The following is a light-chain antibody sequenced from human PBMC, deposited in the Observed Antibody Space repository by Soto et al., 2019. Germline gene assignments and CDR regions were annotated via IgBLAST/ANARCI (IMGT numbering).Light chain of an antibody. J-gene: IGKJ2*01. CDR3: QQYAGSPYT. CDR2: DTF. V-gene: IGKV3-20*01. Sequence: IVLTQSPGTLSLSPGESASLSCRASQSVTNYLAWYQQKPGQAPRLLIYDTFTRAAGIPDRFSVSGSGTDFTLIISRLEPEDFALYYCQQYAGSPYTFGQGTKVDI. CDR1: QSVTNY.